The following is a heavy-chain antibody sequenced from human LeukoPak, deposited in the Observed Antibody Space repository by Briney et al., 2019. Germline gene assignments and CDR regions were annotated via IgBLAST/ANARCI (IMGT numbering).Heavy chain of an antibody. Sequence: HGESLKISCKASGYSFTTYWIGWVRQMPGKGLEWMGIIYPADSTAHYSPSFQGQVTISVDKSISTAYLQWSSLKASDTAMYYCARILSIPEAFDIWGQGTMVTVSS. CDR1: GYSFTTYW. CDR2: IYPADSTA. V-gene: IGHV5-51*01. D-gene: IGHD2/OR15-2a*01. CDR3: ARILSIPEAFDI. J-gene: IGHJ3*02.